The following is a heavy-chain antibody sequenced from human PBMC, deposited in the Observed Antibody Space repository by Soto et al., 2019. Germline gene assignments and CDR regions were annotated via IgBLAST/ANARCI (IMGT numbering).Heavy chain of an antibody. CDR3: ARDFVVYYDTSCLMGY. D-gene: IGHD3-22*01. Sequence: QVQLVESGGGVVQPGRSLRLSCAASGFTFSTYAMHWVRQAPGKGLEWVAVISYDGSNKYYADSVKGRFTISRDNSNNTLYLQMNSLRAEDTAVYYCARDFVVYYDTSCLMGYWGQGTLVTVSS. V-gene: IGHV3-30-3*01. CDR1: GFTFSTYA. CDR2: ISYDGSNK. J-gene: IGHJ4*02.